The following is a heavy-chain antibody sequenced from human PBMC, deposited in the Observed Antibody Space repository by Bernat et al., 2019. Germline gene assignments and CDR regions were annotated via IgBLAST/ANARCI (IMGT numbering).Heavy chain of an antibody. V-gene: IGHV3-73*02. CDR1: GFTFSGSA. CDR3: TRHPYSGYDYGMDY. D-gene: IGHD5-12*01. J-gene: IGHJ4*02. CDR2: IRSKANSYQT. Sequence: EVQLVESGGGLVQPGGSLKLTCAASGFTFSGSAMHWVRQASGKGLEWVGRIRSKANSYQTVNEASVKGRFTIARDTSKNTAYLQMNSLKTEDTAVYYCTRHPYSGYDYGMDYWGQGTLVTVSS.